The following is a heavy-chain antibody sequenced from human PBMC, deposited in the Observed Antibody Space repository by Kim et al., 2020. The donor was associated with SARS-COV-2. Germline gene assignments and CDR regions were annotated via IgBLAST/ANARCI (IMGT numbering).Heavy chain of an antibody. CDR3: ARSHRRWYFDL. CDR2: K. Sequence: KYYVDSVKGRFTISRDNAKNSLYLQMNSLRAEDTAVYYCARSHRRWYFDLWGRGTLVTVSS. V-gene: IGHV3-7*04. J-gene: IGHJ2*01.